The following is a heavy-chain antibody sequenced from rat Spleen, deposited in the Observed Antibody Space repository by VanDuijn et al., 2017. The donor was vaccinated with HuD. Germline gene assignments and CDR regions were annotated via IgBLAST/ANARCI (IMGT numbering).Heavy chain of an antibody. Sequence: EVQLQESGPGLVKPSQSLSLTCSVTGYSITSSYRWNWIRKFPGNKLEWMGYINSAGTTNYNPSLKSRISITRDTSKNQFFLQVNSVTTEDIATYYCASLYSSYSLYYFDYWGQGVMVTVSS. CDR1: GYSITSSYR. CDR2: INSAGTT. CDR3: ASLYSSYSLYYFDY. V-gene: IGHV3-3*01. D-gene: IGHD1-2*01. J-gene: IGHJ2*01.